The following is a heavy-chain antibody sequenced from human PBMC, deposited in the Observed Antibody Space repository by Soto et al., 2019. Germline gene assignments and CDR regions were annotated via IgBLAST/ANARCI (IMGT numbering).Heavy chain of an antibody. Sequence: QITLKESGPTLVKPTQTLTLTCTFSGFSLSTSGVGVGWIRQPPGKALEWLGFIYGDADERYSPSLKSRLTITQDPCNSQVVLTVTNLDPVDTATYYCAHVFTSLSPFDSWGQGTLVTVSA. D-gene: IGHD3-10*02. V-gene: IGHV2-5*02. CDR3: AHVFTSLSPFDS. CDR2: IYGDADE. CDR1: GFSLSTSGVG. J-gene: IGHJ4*02.